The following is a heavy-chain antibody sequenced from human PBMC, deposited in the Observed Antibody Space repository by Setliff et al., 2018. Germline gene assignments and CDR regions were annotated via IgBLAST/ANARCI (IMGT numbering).Heavy chain of an antibody. Sequence: KISCKGSGYRFTSYWIGWVRQMPGKGLEWMGLIYPGDSDTRYSPSFRGQVTISADKSISSAYLQWRSLKASDTAMYYCARVGSQGGYYFDSWGQGTLVTVSS. D-gene: IGHD3-10*01. CDR3: ARVGSQGGYYFDS. J-gene: IGHJ4*02. CDR1: GYRFTSYW. V-gene: IGHV5-51*01. CDR2: IYPGDSDT.